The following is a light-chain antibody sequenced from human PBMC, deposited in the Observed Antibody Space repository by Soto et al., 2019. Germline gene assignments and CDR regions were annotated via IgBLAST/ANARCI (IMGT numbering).Light chain of an antibody. Sequence: EIVMTQSPATLSVSPGERASLSCRASQSVSSNLAWYQQKPGQAPRLLIYRASTRATGIPARFSGSGSGTEFTLTISSLQSEDFAVYWCQQYNNWPITVGQGTRLEIK. CDR2: RAS. CDR3: QQYNNWPIT. V-gene: IGKV3-15*01. J-gene: IGKJ5*01. CDR1: QSVSSN.